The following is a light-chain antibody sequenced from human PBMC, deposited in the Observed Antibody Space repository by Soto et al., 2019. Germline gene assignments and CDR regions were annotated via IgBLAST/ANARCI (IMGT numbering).Light chain of an antibody. CDR3: QQTYTTPFT. Sequence: DIQMTQSPSSLSASVGATVAITCRASQTITFYLNWYQQEPGKPPKLLIYGANTLQGGVPSRFSAGGSGTDFTLTINNLQPEDFGTYNCQQTYTTPFTFGQGTELQIK. CDR1: QTITFY. V-gene: IGKV1-39*01. CDR2: GAN. J-gene: IGKJ2*01.